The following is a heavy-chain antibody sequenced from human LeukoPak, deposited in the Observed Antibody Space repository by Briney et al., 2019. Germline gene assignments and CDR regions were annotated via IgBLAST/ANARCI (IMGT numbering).Heavy chain of an antibody. D-gene: IGHD3-10*01. J-gene: IGHJ5*02. CDR1: GGSISSSSYY. CDR2: IYYSGST. Sequence: PSETLSLTCTVSGGSISSSSYYWGWIRQPPGKGLEWIGSIYYSGSTYYNPSLKSRVTISVGTSKNQFSLKLSSVTAADTAVYYCARHAPTPLDYGSGILPWGQGTLVTVSS. CDR3: ARHAPTPLDYGSGILP. V-gene: IGHV4-39*01.